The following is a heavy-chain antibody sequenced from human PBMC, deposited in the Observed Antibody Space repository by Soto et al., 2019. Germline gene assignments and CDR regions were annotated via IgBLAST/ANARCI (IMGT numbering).Heavy chain of an antibody. CDR2: IYPGDSDT. J-gene: IGHJ4*02. D-gene: IGHD1-1*01. CDR1: GYSCTSYW. Sequence: GESLKISCKGSGYSCTSYWIGWVRQMPGKGLEWMGIIYPGDSDTRYSPSFQGQVTISADKSISTAYLQWSSLKASDTAMYHCPRKVTNGKTGVPLDHWGQGTPVTVSS. CDR3: PRKVTNGKTGVPLDH. V-gene: IGHV5-51*01.